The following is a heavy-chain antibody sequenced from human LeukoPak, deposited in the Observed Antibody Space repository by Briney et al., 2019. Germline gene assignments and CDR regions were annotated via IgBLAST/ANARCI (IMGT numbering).Heavy chain of an antibody. CDR1: GFTLFSYE. J-gene: IGHJ4*02. CDR2: ISSSDRTN. V-gene: IGHV3-48*03. CDR3: ARALPSSWYFFDY. Sequence: GGSLRLSCAASGFTLFSYEMYWVPQAPGKGREWVSYISSSDRTNSYADSVRGRFTIYRDNAKSYLYLQMNSLRADDTAVYYCARALPSSWYFFDYWGQGTLVTVSS. D-gene: IGHD6-13*01.